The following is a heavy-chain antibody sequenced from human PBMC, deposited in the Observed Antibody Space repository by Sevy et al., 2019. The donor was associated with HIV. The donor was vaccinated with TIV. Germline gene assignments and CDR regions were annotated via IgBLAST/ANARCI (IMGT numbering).Heavy chain of an antibody. CDR1: GDSVSGGNYY. V-gene: IGHV4-61*01. CDR3: ARGLFDY. Sequence: SETLSLTCTVSGDSVSGGNYYWSWIRQPPGKGLEWIGYIYYSGSTNYNPSLKSRVTISIDTSKNQFSLRLTSVTAADTAVYYCARGLFDYWGQGTLVIVSS. CDR2: IYYSGST. J-gene: IGHJ4*02.